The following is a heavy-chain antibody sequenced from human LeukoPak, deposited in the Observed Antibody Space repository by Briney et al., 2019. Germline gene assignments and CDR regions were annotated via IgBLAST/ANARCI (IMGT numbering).Heavy chain of an antibody. CDR3: ASHKGF. CDR1: GGSISNNY. V-gene: IGHV4-59*01. CDR2: IYYSGST. Sequence: SQTLSLTCTVSGGSISNNYWSWFRQPPGKGLEWIGYIYYSGSTNYNPSLKSRVTISVDTSKSQFSLKLSSVTAADTAVYYCASHKGFWGQGTLVTVSS. J-gene: IGHJ4*02.